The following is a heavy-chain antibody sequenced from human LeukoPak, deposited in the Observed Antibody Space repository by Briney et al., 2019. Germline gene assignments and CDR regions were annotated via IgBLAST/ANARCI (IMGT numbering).Heavy chain of an antibody. J-gene: IGHJ4*02. V-gene: IGHV1-2*02. CDR1: GYTFTGYY. D-gene: IGHD3-9*01. CDR2: INPNSGGT. CDR3: ARDDILTGYGFLDY. Sequence: ASVKVSCKASGYTFTGYYMHWVRQAPGQGLEWMGWINPNSGGTNYAQKFQGRVTMTTDTSTSTAYMELRSLRSDDTAVYYCARDDILTGYGFLDYWGQGTLVTVSS.